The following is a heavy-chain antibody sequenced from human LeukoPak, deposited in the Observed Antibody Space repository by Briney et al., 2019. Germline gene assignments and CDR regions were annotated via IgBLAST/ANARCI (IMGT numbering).Heavy chain of an antibody. V-gene: IGHV1-69*04. Sequence: SVKVSCKASGGTFSSYAISWVRQAPGQGLEWMGRIIPILGIANYAQKFQGRVTITADKSTSTAYMELSSLRSEDTAVYYCARDSDTTVVHGFDPWGQGALVTVSS. D-gene: IGHD4-23*01. CDR3: ARDSDTTVVHGFDP. CDR1: GGTFSSYA. CDR2: IIPILGIA. J-gene: IGHJ5*02.